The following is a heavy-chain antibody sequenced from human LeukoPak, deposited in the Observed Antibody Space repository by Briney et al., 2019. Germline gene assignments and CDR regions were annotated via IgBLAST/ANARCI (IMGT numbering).Heavy chain of an antibody. V-gene: IGHV3-23*01. CDR2: ISDSGDNT. CDR1: GFNFGTYD. Sequence: GGSLRPSCAASGFNFGTYDMNWVRQAPGRGLEWVSTISDSGDNTHYADSVKGRFTISRDNSKNTLYLQMNSLRAEDTAVYHCSTSTASGFIDYWGQGTLVTVSP. J-gene: IGHJ4*02. CDR3: STSTASGFIDY. D-gene: IGHD2/OR15-2a*01.